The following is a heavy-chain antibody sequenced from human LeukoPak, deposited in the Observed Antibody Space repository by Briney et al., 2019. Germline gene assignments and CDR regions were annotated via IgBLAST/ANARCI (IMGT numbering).Heavy chain of an antibody. D-gene: IGHD3-22*01. CDR3: ARSFTLIGGGFDY. CDR1: GFTLSTYS. J-gene: IGHJ4*02. CDR2: ISSSSSNI. V-gene: IGHV3-21*01. Sequence: GGSLRLSCAASGFTLSTYSMNWVRQAPGKGLEWVSSISSSSSNIYYADSVKGRFTISRDNAKNALYLQMNSLRAEDTAVYYCARSFTLIGGGFDYWGQGTLVTDSS.